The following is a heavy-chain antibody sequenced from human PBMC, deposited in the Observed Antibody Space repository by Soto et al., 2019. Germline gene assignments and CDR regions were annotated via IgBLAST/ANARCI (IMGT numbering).Heavy chain of an antibody. J-gene: IGHJ3*02. V-gene: IGHV5-10-1*01. CDR3: ARPASGGSRDAFDI. CDR2: IDPNDSFI. Sequence: ESLRISCKASGYSFTMKWISWVRQSPGKGLEWVGRIDPNDSFINYSPPFEGHVTISADKSISTAYLQWTRLQAADTAIYYCARPASGGSRDAFDIWGQGKMVTVSS. CDR1: GYSFTMKW. D-gene: IGHD2-15*01.